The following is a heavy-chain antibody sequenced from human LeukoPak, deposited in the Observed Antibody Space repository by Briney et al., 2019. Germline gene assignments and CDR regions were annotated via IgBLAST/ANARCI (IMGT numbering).Heavy chain of an antibody. CDR1: GYTLNELS. D-gene: IGHD3-22*01. V-gene: IGHV1-24*01. Sequence: ASVKVSCKVSGYTLNELSVHWVRQAPGKGLEWMGGFDPEDGEPIYAHQFQGRVTLTEDTSSDTAYMEMNNLRSEDTAVYYCARGGFSYYYDSSGYYYDWGQGTLVTVSS. CDR3: ARGGFSYYYDSSGYYYD. J-gene: IGHJ4*02. CDR2: FDPEDGEP.